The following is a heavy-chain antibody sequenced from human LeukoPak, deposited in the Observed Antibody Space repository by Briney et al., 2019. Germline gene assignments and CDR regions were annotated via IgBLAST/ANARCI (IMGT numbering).Heavy chain of an antibody. CDR2: VDHTRST. CDR3: ARGRVSSSTWYSTYYYYFYMDV. Sequence: SETLSLTCSVSDDSITMYYWTWIRQPPGKGLEWIGYVDHTRSTNFNPSLNGRVSISRDTTNNLFSLRLRSVTAADTAVYFCARGRVSSSTWYSTYYYYFYMDVWSKGTTVTVSS. V-gene: IGHV4-59*01. J-gene: IGHJ6*03. D-gene: IGHD1-1*01. CDR1: DDSITMYY.